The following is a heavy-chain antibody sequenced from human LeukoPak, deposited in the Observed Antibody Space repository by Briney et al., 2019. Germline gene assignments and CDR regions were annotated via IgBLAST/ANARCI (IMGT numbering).Heavy chain of an antibody. CDR2: IYYSGST. D-gene: IGHD1-14*01. CDR3: ARPGLTGWFDP. Sequence: PSETLSLTCTVSGGSISNNNYYWGWIRQPPGKGLEWIGSIYYSGSTYYNPSLKSRVAMSKDTPKNQFSLKLTSVIAADTAVYWCARPGLTGWFDPWGRESRSPSPQ. J-gene: IGHJ5*02. CDR1: GGSISNNNYY. V-gene: IGHV4-39*01.